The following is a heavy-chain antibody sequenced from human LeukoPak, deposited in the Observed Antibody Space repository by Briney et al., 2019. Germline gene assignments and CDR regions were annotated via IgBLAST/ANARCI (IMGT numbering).Heavy chain of an antibody. Sequence: SETLSLTCTVSGGSISSYYWSWIRQPPGKGLEWIGYIYYSGSTNYNPSLKSRVTISVDTSKNQFPLKLSSVTAADTAVYYCARGDSSGWYGGSAFDIWGQGTMVTVSS. V-gene: IGHV4-59*12. CDR2: IYYSGST. CDR1: GGSISSYY. CDR3: ARGDSSGWYGGSAFDI. D-gene: IGHD6-19*01. J-gene: IGHJ3*02.